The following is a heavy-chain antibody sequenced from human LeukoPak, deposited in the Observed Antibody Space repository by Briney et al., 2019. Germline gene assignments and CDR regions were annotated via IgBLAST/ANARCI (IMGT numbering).Heavy chain of an antibody. J-gene: IGHJ2*01. CDR3: ARALRFADTAMVYWYFDL. CDR1: GDSVSSNSAA. V-gene: IGHV6-1*01. CDR2: TYYRSKWYN. Sequence: SQTLPLTCAISGDSVSSNSAAWNWIRQSPSRGLEWLGRTYYRSKWYNDYAVSVKSRITINPDTSKNQFSLQLNSVTPEDTAVYYCARALRFADTAMVYWYFDLWGRGTLVTVSS. D-gene: IGHD5-18*01.